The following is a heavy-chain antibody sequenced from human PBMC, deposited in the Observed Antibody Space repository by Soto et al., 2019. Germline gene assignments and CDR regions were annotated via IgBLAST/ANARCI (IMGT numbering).Heavy chain of an antibody. Sequence: GASVKVSCKASGGTFSSYAISWVRQAPGQGLEWMGGIIPIFGTANYAQKFQGRVTITADESTSTAYMELSSLRSEDTAVYYCAKDYIVVVVAATPVDAFDIWGQGTMVTVSS. CDR3: AKDYIVVVVAATPVDAFDI. D-gene: IGHD2-15*01. CDR1: GGTFSSYA. J-gene: IGHJ3*02. CDR2: IIPIFGTA. V-gene: IGHV1-69*13.